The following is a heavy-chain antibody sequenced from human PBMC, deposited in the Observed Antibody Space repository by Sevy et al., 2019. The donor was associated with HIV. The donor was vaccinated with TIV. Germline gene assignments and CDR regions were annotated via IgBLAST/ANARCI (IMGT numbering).Heavy chain of an antibody. CDR1: GYTFTTYR. CDR3: ARVYCSGGRCYSLAY. D-gene: IGHD2-15*01. V-gene: IGHV1-18*01. Sequence: ASVKVSCKASGYTFTTYRITWVRQAPGQGLESLGRISAHNGDTDYPQKFQGRVTMITDTSTSTAYMELRSLRSDDTAIYYCARVYCSGGRCYSLAYWGQGTLVTVSS. J-gene: IGHJ4*02. CDR2: ISAHNGDT.